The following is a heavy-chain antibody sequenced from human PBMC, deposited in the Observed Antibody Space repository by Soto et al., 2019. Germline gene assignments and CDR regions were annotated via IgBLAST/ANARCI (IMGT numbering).Heavy chain of an antibody. D-gene: IGHD6-13*01. J-gene: IGHJ6*02. Sequence: ASVKVSCKASGYTFTSYGISWVRQAPGQGLEWMGWISAYNGNTNYAQKLRGRVTMTTDTSTSTAYMELRSLRSDDTAVYYCARDGGYSSSWYLIGYYYYYGMDVWGQGTTVTVSS. CDR1: GYTFTSYG. CDR2: ISAYNGNT. CDR3: ARDGGYSSSWYLIGYYYYYGMDV. V-gene: IGHV1-18*01.